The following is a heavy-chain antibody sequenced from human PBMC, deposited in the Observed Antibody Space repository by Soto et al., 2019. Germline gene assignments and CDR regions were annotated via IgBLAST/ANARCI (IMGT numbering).Heavy chain of an antibody. CDR2: INPNTSAT. V-gene: IGHV1-2*02. J-gene: IGHJ4*02. D-gene: IGHD2-8*02. CDR1: GYIFTGYF. Sequence: ASVKVSCKASGYIFTGYFIQWLRQAPGQGLEWMGWINPNTSATNYAQKFQGRVTMTRDTSLGTAYMELTSLRPDDTALYYCARRDTGGFLRYFDNWGQGTLVTVSS. CDR3: ARRDTGGFLRYFDN.